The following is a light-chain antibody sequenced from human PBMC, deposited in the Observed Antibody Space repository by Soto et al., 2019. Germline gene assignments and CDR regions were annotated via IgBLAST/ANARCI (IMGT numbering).Light chain of an antibody. Sequence: AIQMTQSPSSLSASVGDRVIITCRASQAIRTELGWYQQRPGKAPKLLIYGTSNLQSGVPSRFSGSGSGTDFTLTIICLQPEDFATYYCLQDYSYPRTFGQGTKVDVK. CDR3: LQDYSYPRT. CDR2: GTS. J-gene: IGKJ1*01. CDR1: QAIRTE. V-gene: IGKV1-6*01.